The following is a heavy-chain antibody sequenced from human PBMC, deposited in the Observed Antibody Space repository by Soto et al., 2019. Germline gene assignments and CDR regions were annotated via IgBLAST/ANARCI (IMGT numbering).Heavy chain of an antibody. CDR2: TYYRSKCYN. J-gene: IGHJ6*02. D-gene: IGHD6-6*01. Sequence: PQALSLPSVLSGDSVSSNSSACDSIRQSPSRGLEWLGRTYYRSKCYNDYAVSVKSRITINPDTSKNQFSLQLNSVTPEDTAVYYCARDTEEYSNSHGMDVWGQGTTVTVSS. V-gene: IGHV6-1*01. CDR1: GDSVSSNSSA. CDR3: ARDTEEYSNSHGMDV.